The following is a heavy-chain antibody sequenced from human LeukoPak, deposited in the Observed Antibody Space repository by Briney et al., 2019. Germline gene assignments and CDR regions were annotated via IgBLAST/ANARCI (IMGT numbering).Heavy chain of an antibody. CDR2: IYYSGST. J-gene: IGHJ4*02. CDR1: GGSISRYY. Sequence: SETLSLTCTVSGGSISRYYWSWIRQPPGKGLEWIGYIYYSGSTNHNPSLKSRVTISVDTSKNQFSLKLSSVTAADTAVYYCARQKYLPDYWGQGTLVTVSS. D-gene: IGHD2-2*01. CDR3: ARQKYLPDY. V-gene: IGHV4-59*08.